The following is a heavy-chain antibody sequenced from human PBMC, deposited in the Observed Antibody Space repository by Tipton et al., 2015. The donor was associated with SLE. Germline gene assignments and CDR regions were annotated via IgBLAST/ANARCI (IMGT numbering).Heavy chain of an antibody. CDR3: ARDYCSGGTCHLLDY. D-gene: IGHD2-15*01. CDR2: ISGYNGNT. CDR1: GYTFTSYG. Sequence: QSGPEVKKPGASVKVSCKASGYTFTSYGISWVRQAPGQGLEWMGWISGYNGNTNYAQKLQDRVTMTTDTSTSTAYMELRSLRSDDTVVYYCARDYCSGGTCHLLDYWGQGILVTVSS. V-gene: IGHV1-18*01. J-gene: IGHJ4*02.